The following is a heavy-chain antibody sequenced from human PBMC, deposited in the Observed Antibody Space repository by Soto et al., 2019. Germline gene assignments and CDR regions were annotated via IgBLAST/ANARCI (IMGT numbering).Heavy chain of an antibody. Sequence: PSETLSLSCTVSGGCISSSSDYGGWIRQPPGKGLEWIGSIYYSGSTYYNPSLKSRVTISVDTSKNQFSLKLSSVTAADTAVYYCARHVCLSTSCYGPEGNWFDPWGQGTLVTVSS. V-gene: IGHV4-39*01. J-gene: IGHJ5*02. D-gene: IGHD2-2*01. CDR1: GGCISSSSDY. CDR3: ARHVCLSTSCYGPEGNWFDP. CDR2: IYYSGST.